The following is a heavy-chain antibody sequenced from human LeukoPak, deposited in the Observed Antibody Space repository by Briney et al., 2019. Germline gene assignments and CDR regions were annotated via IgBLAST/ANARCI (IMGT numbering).Heavy chain of an antibody. V-gene: IGHV3-30*18. D-gene: IGHD1-26*01. CDR1: GFPFSSYG. CDR2: ISYDGSNK. Sequence: GGSLRLSCAASGFPFSSYGMHWVRQAPGKGLEWVAVISYDGSNKYYADSVKGRFTISRDNSKNTLYLQMNSLRAEDTAAYYCAKALRGAREVVDYWGQGTLVTVSS. J-gene: IGHJ4*02. CDR3: AKALRGAREVVDY.